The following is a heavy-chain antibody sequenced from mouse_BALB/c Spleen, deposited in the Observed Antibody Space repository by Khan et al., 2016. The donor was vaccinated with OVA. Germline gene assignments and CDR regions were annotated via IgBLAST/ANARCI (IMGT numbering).Heavy chain of an antibody. D-gene: IGHD2-3*01. CDR2: INYSGST. CDR3: ARDGSRYNYAMDY. V-gene: IGHV3-2*02. J-gene: IGHJ4*01. CDR1: GYSITSDYA. Sequence: EVQLQESGPGLVNPSQSLSLTCTVTGYSITSDYAWNWIRQFPGNKLEWMGYINYSGSTNYNPALKSRISITRDTSKNQFFLQLTSVTTEDTATYYCARDGSRYNYAMDYWGQGTSVTVSS.